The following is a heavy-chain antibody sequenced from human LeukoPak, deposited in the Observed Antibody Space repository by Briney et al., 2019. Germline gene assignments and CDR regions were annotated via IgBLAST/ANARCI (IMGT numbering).Heavy chain of an antibody. D-gene: IGHD6-13*01. V-gene: IGHV3-33*06. CDR3: AKESSSSSTDY. J-gene: IGHJ4*02. Sequence: PGGSLRLSCAASGFTFSSYGMHWVRQAPGKGLEWVAVIWYDGSNKYYADSVKGRFTISRDNSKNTLYLQMNSLRAEDTAVYYCAKESSSSSTDYWGQGTLVTVSS. CDR1: GFTFSSYG. CDR2: IWYDGSNK.